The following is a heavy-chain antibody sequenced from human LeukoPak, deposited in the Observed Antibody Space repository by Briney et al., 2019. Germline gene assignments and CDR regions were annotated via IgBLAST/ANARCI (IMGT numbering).Heavy chain of an antibody. D-gene: IGHD4-17*01. V-gene: IGHV1-69*05. CDR2: IIPIFGTA. J-gene: IGHJ4*02. CDR3: ARAADGDYVTTVY. CDR1: GGTFSSYA. Sequence: SVKVSCKASGGTFSSYAISWVRQAPGQGLEWMGGIIPIFGTANYAQKLQGRVTMTTDTSTSTAYMELKSLRSDDTAVYYCARAADGDYVTTVYWGQGTLVTVSS.